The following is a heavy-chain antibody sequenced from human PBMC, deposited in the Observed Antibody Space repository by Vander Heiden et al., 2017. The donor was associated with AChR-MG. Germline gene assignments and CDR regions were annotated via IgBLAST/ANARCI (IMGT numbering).Heavy chain of an antibody. V-gene: IGHV1-2*02. CDR3: ARNYDILTGPLSGDV. Sequence: QVQLVQSGAEVKKPAASVQVSCKASGYTFTGYYLHWVRQAPGQGLEWMGWINPNSGGTNYAQKFQGRVTMTRDTSISTAYMELSRLRSDDTAVYYCARNYDILTGPLSGDVWGQGTTVTVSS. D-gene: IGHD3-9*01. J-gene: IGHJ6*02. CDR1: GYTFTGYY. CDR2: INPNSGGT.